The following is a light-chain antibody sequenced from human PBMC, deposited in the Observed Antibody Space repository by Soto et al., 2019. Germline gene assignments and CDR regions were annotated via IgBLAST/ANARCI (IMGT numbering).Light chain of an antibody. CDR3: QQSYSTPLT. CDR1: QTVIGY. CDR2: GAS. Sequence: DIQMTQSPSSLSASVGDRVTLTCRAGQTVIGYLNWYQQTPGKAPNLLVYGASTLQSGVPSRFSGSGSGTDFTLTISSLQPEDFGTYYCQQSYSTPLTFGGGTKVDI. J-gene: IGKJ4*01. V-gene: IGKV1-39*01.